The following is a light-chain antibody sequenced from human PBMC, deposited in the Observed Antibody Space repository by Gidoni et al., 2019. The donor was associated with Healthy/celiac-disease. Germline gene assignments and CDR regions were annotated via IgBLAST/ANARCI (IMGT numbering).Light chain of an antibody. CDR3: QQSYSTHWT. V-gene: IGKV1-39*01. CDR2: AAS. J-gene: IGKJ1*01. Sequence: SVGDRVTITCRASQSISSYLHWYQQKPGKAPKPLIYAASSLQSGVPSRFSGSGSGTDFTLTISSLQPEDFATYYCQQSYSTHWTFGQGTKVEIK. CDR1: QSISSY.